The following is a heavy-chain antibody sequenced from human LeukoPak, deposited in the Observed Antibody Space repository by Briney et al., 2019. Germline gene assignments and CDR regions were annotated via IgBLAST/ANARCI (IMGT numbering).Heavy chain of an antibody. J-gene: IGHJ3*02. CDR3: AREQQLVWFSAFDI. CDR2: MNPNSGNT. D-gene: IGHD6-13*01. CDR1: GYTFTRYD. V-gene: IGHV1-8*01. Sequence: ASVKVSCKASGYTFTRYDINWVRQATGQGLEWMGWMNPNSGNTGYAQKFQGRVTMTRNTPISTAYMELSSLRSEDTAVYFCAREQQLVWFSAFDIWGQGTMVTVSS.